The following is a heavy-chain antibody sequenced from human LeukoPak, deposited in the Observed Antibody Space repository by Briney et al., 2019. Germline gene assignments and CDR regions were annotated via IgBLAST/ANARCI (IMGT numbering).Heavy chain of an antibody. V-gene: IGHV3-7*05. CDR1: LSTLSTYW. CDR3: ASPGYDILTPLDT. J-gene: IGHJ5*02. Sequence: GGSLRLSCAASLSTLSTYWMTWFRQTPGGGLEWVASLKQDGSDKYYVDSVKGRFTISRGNAGNSLYLQMNSLRAEDTAVYYCASPGYDILTPLDTRGQGTLVTVSS. CDR2: LKQDGSDK. D-gene: IGHD3-9*01.